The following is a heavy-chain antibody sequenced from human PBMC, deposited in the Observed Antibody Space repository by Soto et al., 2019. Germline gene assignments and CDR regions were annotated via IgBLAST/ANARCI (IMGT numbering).Heavy chain of an antibody. CDR3: SRGSPYYGGLT. Sequence: QVQLQESVPGLVKPSPTLSLTCTVSGDSIGSGDYYWTWILQPPGKGLEWIGYIYYIGTTFYNPSLESRVNISLDTSKNHFALRLTSVTAADTAVYYCSRGSPYYGGLTWGQGTLVTVSS. CDR1: GDSIGSGDYY. J-gene: IGHJ5*02. CDR2: IYYIGTT. D-gene: IGHD3-10*01. V-gene: IGHV4-30-4*01.